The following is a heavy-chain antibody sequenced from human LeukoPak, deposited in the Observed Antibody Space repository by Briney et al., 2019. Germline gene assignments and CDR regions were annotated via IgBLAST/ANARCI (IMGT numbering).Heavy chain of an antibody. CDR3: ANVPAAPYYFDY. V-gene: IGHV3-23*01. CDR2: ISPSGGIT. D-gene: IGHD2-2*01. J-gene: IGHJ4*02. CDR1: GFSFSSDG. Sequence: QSGGSLRLSCAASGFSFSSDGMNWVRQAPGKGLEWVSGISPSGGITYYTDSVKGRFTISRDNSKNTLYLQMNSLRAEDTALYYCANVPAAPYYFDYWGQGTLVTVSS.